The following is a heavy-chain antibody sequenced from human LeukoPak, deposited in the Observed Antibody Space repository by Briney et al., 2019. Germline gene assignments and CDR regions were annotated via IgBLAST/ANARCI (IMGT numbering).Heavy chain of an antibody. J-gene: IGHJ5*02. V-gene: IGHV3-21*01. CDR1: GFTFTRYS. CDR3: ARDHRLGSSSWYWFDP. CDR2: ISSSSSYI. Sequence: PGGSLTRSCAASGFTFTRYSMNWVGQAPGKGREWVSSISSSSSYIYYADAAKGRFTISRDNAKNSLYLQMNSLRAEDTAVYYCARDHRLGSSSWYWFDPWGQGTLVTVSS. D-gene: IGHD6-13*01.